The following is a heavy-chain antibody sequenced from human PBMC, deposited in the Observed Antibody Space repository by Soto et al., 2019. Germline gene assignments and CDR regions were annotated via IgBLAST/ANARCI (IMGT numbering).Heavy chain of an antibody. Sequence: QVQLVESGGGVVQPGRSLRLSCAASGFTFSSYGMHWVRQAPGKGLEWVAVISYDGSNKYYADSVKGRFTISRDNSKNTLYLQMNSLRAEDTAVYYSAKDWSGGVDYWGQGTLVTVSS. CDR3: AKDWSGGVDY. V-gene: IGHV3-30*18. CDR1: GFTFSSYG. CDR2: ISYDGSNK. D-gene: IGHD3-3*01. J-gene: IGHJ4*02.